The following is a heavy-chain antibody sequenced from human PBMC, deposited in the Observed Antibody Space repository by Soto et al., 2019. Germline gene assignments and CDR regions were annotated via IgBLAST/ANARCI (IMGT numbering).Heavy chain of an antibody. Sequence: VGSLSLSRVASGCTFDTYGMHWVRQAPGKGLEWVAVIWYDGSNKYYADSVKGRFTISRDNSKNTLYLQMNSLRAEDTAVYYCARDPPGAFDIWGQGTMVT. D-gene: IGHD7-27*01. J-gene: IGHJ3*02. CDR2: IWYDGSNK. CDR3: ARDPPGAFDI. V-gene: IGHV3-33*08. CDR1: GCTFDTYG.